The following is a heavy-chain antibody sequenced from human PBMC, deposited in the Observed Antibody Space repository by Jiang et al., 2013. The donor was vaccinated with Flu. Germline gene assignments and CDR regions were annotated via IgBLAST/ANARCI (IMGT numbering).Heavy chain of an antibody. J-gene: IGHJ4*02. D-gene: IGHD6-19*01. CDR3: ARIKFVAGTVASFDY. Sequence: LLKPSETLSLTCTVSGGSISSSSYYWGWIRQPPGKGLEWIGSIYYSGSTYYNPSLKSRVTISVDTSKNQFSLKLSSVTAADTAVYYCARIKFVAGTVASFDYWGQGTLVTVSS. CDR2: IYYSGST. CDR1: GGSISSSSYY. V-gene: IGHV4-39*07.